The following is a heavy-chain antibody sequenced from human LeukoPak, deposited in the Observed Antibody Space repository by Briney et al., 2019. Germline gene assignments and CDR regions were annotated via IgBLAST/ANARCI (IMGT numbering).Heavy chain of an antibody. CDR1: GFTVSSSY. CDR2: IYSGGST. CDR3: ARDRERRYRAALYAFDI. D-gene: IGHD5-18*01. J-gene: IGHJ3*02. V-gene: IGHV3-66*01. Sequence: GGSLRLSCAASGFTVSSSYMSWVRQAPGKGLEWVSVIYSGGSTYYADSVKGRITISRDNSKNTLYLQMNSLRAEDTAVYYCARDRERRYRAALYAFDIWGQGTMVAVSS.